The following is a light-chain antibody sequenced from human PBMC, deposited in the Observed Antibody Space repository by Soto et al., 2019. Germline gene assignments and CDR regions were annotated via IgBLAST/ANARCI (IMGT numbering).Light chain of an antibody. CDR2: DAS. V-gene: IGKV1-5*01. CDR3: KQYHSYWK. J-gene: IGKJ1*01. CDR1: QNIRSR. Sequence: DFQMTHSPSTLSASVVEGVTITCRASQNIRSRLAWFQQKPGKAPKLLIYDASSLESGVPQRFSGSGSGIEFTLTISSLQTDDFSTYYCKQYHSYWKFGQGTKVDIK.